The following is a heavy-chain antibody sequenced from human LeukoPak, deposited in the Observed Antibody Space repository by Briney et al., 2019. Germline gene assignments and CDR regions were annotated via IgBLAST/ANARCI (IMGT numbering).Heavy chain of an antibody. J-gene: IGHJ4*02. CDR3: ARHRAVSVLGNFYFDY. CDR1: GGSISSSSYY. D-gene: IGHD2/OR15-2a*01. Sequence: SETLSLTCTVSGGSISSSSYYWGWIRQPPGKGLEWIGSIYYSGSTYYNPSLKSRVTISVDTSKNQFSLKLSSVTAADSAVYYCARHRAVSVLGNFYFDYWGQGILVTVSS. CDR2: IYYSGST. V-gene: IGHV4-39*01.